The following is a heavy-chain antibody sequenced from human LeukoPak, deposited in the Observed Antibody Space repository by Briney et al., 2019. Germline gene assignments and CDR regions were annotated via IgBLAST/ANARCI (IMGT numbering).Heavy chain of an antibody. J-gene: IGHJ4*02. Sequence: ASVKVSCKASGYTFTGYYMHWVRQAPGQGLEWMGWINPNSGGTNYAQKFQGRVTITADESTSTAYMELSSLRSEDTAVYYCARGAEMATISYWGQGTLVTVSS. CDR1: GYTFTGYY. CDR3: ARGAEMATISY. D-gene: IGHD5-24*01. CDR2: INPNSGGT. V-gene: IGHV1-2*02.